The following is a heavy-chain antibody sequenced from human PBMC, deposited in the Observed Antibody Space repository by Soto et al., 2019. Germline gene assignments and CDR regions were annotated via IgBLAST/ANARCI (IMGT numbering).Heavy chain of an antibody. CDR3: ARGRNGVFPYYYYGMDV. CDR2: ISYDGSNK. D-gene: IGHD2-8*01. J-gene: IGHJ6*02. CDR1: GFTFSSYA. Sequence: GGSLRLSCAASGFTFSSYAMHWVRQAPGKGLEWVAVISYDGSNKYYADSVKGRSTISRDNSKNTLYLQMNSLRAEDTAVYYCARGRNGVFPYYYYGMDVWGQGTTVTVSS. V-gene: IGHV3-30-3*01.